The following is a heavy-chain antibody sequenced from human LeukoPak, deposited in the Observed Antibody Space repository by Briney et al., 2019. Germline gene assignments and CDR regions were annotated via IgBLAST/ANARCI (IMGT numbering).Heavy chain of an antibody. CDR1: GFTFSNAW. V-gene: IGHV3-15*01. CDR3: TAISFGGVFDY. J-gene: IGHJ4*02. Sequence: KPGGSLRLSCAASGFTFSNAWMSWVRQAPGKGLEWVGRIKSKTDGGTTDYAAPVKGRFTISRDDSKNTLYLQMNSLKTEDTAVYYCTAISFGGVFDYWGRGTLVTVPS. CDR2: IKSKTDGGTT. D-gene: IGHD3-10*01.